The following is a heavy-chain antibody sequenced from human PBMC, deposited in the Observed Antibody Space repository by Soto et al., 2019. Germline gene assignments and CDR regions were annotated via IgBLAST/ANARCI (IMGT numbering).Heavy chain of an antibody. V-gene: IGHV3-30*18. CDR3: AKGFYSSSWYLYYYDHGMDV. J-gene: IGHJ6*02. CDR1: GFTFSSYG. Sequence: QVQLVESGGGVVQPGRSLRLSCAASGFTFSSYGMHWVRQAPGKGLEWVAVISYDGSNKYYADSVKGRFTISRDNSKNTLYLQMNRLKAEGTAVYYCAKGFYSSSWYLYYYDHGMDVWGQGTTVTVSS. CDR2: ISYDGSNK. D-gene: IGHD6-13*01.